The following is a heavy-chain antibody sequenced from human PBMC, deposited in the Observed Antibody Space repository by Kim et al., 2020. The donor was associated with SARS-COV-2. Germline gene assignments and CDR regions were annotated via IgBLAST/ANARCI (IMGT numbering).Heavy chain of an antibody. V-gene: IGHV4-61*01. Sequence: SETLSLTCTVSGGSVNSGSYYWSWIRQPPGKGLEWIGYIYYSGSTNYNPSLKSRVTISVDTSKNQFSLMLSYVTAADTAVYYCARVPLDTSGSYYFNPWGQGTLITVSS. CDR2: IYYSGST. D-gene: IGHD3-22*01. CDR1: GGSVNSGSYY. CDR3: ARVPLDTSGSYYFNP. J-gene: IGHJ4*02.